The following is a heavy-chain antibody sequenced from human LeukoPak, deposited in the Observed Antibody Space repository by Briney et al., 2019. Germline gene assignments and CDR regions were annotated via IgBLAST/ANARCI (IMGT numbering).Heavy chain of an antibody. V-gene: IGHV3-21*04. CDR1: GFTFSSYA. CDR2: ISSSSIYI. CDR3: AELGINMIGGV. J-gene: IGHJ6*04. Sequence: GGSLRLSCAASGFTFSSYAMSWDRQAPGKGLEWVSSISSSSIYIYYADSVKGRFTISRDNAKNSLYLQMNSLRAEDTAVYYCAELGINMIGGVWGKGTTVTISS. D-gene: IGHD3-10*02.